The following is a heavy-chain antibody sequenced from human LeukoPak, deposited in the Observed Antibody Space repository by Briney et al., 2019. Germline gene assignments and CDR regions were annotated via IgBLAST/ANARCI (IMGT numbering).Heavy chain of an antibody. Sequence: ASVKVSCKASGYTFTGYYMHWVRQAPGQELEWMGWINPNSGGTHCAQKFQGRVTMTRDTSISTAFMELSRLRSDDTAVYYCATGRAYGDYFDAFDIWGQGTMVTVSS. CDR1: GYTFTGYY. V-gene: IGHV1-2*02. D-gene: IGHD4-17*01. J-gene: IGHJ3*02. CDR2: INPNSGGT. CDR3: ATGRAYGDYFDAFDI.